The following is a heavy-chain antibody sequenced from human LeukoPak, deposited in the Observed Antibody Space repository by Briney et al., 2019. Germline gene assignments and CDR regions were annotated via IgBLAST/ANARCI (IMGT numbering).Heavy chain of an antibody. J-gene: IGHJ4*02. D-gene: IGHD4-17*01. Sequence: SETLSLTCAVYGGSFSSYYWSWIRQPPGKGLEWIGEINHSGSTNYNPSLKSRVTISVDTSKNQFSLKLSSVTAADTAVYYCARPQKDYGDYSYYFDYWGQGTLVTVSS. CDR2: INHSGST. CDR1: GGSFSSYY. V-gene: IGHV4-34*01. CDR3: ARPQKDYGDYSYYFDY.